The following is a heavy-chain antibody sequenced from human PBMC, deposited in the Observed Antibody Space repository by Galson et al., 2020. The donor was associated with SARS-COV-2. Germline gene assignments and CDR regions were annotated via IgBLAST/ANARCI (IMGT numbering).Heavy chain of an antibody. CDR2: ISHDKST. J-gene: IGHJ6*02. D-gene: IGHD6-25*01. CDR1: GASINTSDW. CDR3: ARDQREPYYFYYGMDV. Sequence: SETLSLTCAVSGASINTSDWWHWIRQSPGEGLEWIGEISHDKSTNYNPSLKSRVTISIDTSKNQFSLKLFSVTAADTGVYYCARDQREPYYFYYGMDVWGPGTTVIVSS. V-gene: IGHV4-4*02.